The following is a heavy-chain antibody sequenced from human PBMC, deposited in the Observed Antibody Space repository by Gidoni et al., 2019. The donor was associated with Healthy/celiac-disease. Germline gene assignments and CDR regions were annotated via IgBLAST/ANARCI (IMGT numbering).Heavy chain of an antibody. J-gene: IGHJ5*02. CDR1: GGSISSGGYY. D-gene: IGHD3-10*01. CDR3: ARDSRRRIGGGDNWFDP. Sequence: QVQLQESGPGLVKPSQTLSLTCTVSGGSISSGGYYWSWIRQHPGKGLEWIGYIYYSGSTYYNPSLKSRVTISVDTSKNQFSLKLSSVTAADTAVYYCARDSRRRIGGGDNWFDPWGQGTLVTVSS. CDR2: IYYSGST. V-gene: IGHV4-31*03.